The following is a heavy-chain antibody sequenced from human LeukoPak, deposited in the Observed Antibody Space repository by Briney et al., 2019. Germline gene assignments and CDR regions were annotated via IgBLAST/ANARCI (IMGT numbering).Heavy chain of an antibody. CDR3: ARGSYLSWYFDY. Sequence: SETLSLTCTVSGGSISSSSYYWGWIRQPPGKGLEWIGSIYYSGSTYYNPSLKSRVTISVDTSKNQFSLKLSSVTAADTAVYYCARGSYLSWYFDYWGQGTLVTVSS. CDR1: GGSISSSSYY. J-gene: IGHJ4*02. D-gene: IGHD3-10*01. V-gene: IGHV4-39*07. CDR2: IYYSGST.